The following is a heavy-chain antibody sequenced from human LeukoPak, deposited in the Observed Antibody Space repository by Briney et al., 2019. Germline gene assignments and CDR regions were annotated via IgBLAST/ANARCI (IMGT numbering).Heavy chain of an antibody. J-gene: IGHJ3*02. CDR3: AKSDDYFDWSYAFDI. CDR1: GFTFSSYE. D-gene: IGHD3-9*01. CDR2: ISSSGSTI. V-gene: IGHV3-48*03. Sequence: GGSLRLSCAASGFTFSSYEMNWVRQAPGKGLEWVSYISSSGSTIYYADSVKGRFTISRDNAKNSLYLQMNSLRAEDTAVYYCAKSDDYFDWSYAFDIWGQGTMVTVSS.